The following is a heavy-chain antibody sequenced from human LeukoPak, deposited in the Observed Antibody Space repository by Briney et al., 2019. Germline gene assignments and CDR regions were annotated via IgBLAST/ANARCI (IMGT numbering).Heavy chain of an antibody. J-gene: IGHJ4*02. CDR1: GGSISSSSYY. Sequence: RTSETLSLTCTVSGGSISSSSYYWGWIRQPPGKGLEWIGSIYYSGSTYYNPSLKSRVTISVDTSKNQFSLKLSSVTAADTAVYYCARGYSYGYNFDYWGQGTLVTVSS. V-gene: IGHV4-39*01. CDR2: IYYSGST. CDR3: ARGYSYGYNFDY. D-gene: IGHD5-18*01.